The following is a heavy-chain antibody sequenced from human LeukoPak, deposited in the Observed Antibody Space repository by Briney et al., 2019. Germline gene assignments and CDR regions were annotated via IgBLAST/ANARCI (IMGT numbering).Heavy chain of an antibody. CDR1: GFTFSSYA. J-gene: IGHJ3*02. D-gene: IGHD6-13*01. CDR3: ARDLWGGWVAAAVFDAFDI. Sequence: GRSLRLSCAASGFTFSSYAMHWVRQAPGKGLEWVAVISYDGSNKYYADSVKGRFTISRDISKNALYLQMNSLRAEDTAVYYCARDLWGGWVAAAVFDAFDIWGQGTMVTVSS. V-gene: IGHV3-30-3*01. CDR2: ISYDGSNK.